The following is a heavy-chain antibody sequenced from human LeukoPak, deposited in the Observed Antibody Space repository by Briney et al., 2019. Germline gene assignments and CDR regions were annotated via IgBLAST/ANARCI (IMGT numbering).Heavy chain of an antibody. CDR3: AKDGGEVVPAAALDY. CDR1: GFTFSSYG. V-gene: IGHV3-30*02. D-gene: IGHD2-2*01. J-gene: IGHJ4*02. CDR2: IRYDGSNK. Sequence: GGSLRLSCAASGFTFSSYGMHWVRQAPGKGLEWVAFIRYDGSNKYYADSVKGRFTISRDNSKNTLYLQMNSLRAEDTAVYYCAKDGGEVVPAAALDYWGQGTLVTDSS.